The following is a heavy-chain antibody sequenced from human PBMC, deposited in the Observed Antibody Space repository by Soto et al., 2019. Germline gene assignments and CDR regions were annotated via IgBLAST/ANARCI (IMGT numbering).Heavy chain of an antibody. CDR2: INHSGST. Sequence: SETLSLTCAVYGGSFSGYYWSWIRQPPGKGLEWIGEINHSGSTNYNPSLKSRVTISVDTSKNQFSLKLSSVTAADTAVYYCARGHELLQGGYYYYGMDVWGQGTTVTVSS. V-gene: IGHV4-34*01. CDR3: ARGHELLQGGYYYYGMDV. J-gene: IGHJ6*02. D-gene: IGHD2-15*01. CDR1: GGSFSGYY.